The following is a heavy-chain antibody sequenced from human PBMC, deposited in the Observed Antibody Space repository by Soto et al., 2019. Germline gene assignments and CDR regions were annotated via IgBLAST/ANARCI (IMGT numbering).Heavy chain of an antibody. J-gene: IGHJ6*02. CDR2: INAGNGNT. D-gene: IGHD3-22*01. CDR3: ARDPNDSSAYYHHYYYGMDV. CDR1: GYTFTSYG. Sequence: GASVKVSCKASGYTFTSYGIHWVRQAPGQMLEWTGWINAGNGNTKYPEKFQGRVTITRDTSASTAYPELSSLRSEDTAVYYCARDPNDSSAYYHHYYYGMDVWGQGTTVTVSS. V-gene: IGHV1-3*01.